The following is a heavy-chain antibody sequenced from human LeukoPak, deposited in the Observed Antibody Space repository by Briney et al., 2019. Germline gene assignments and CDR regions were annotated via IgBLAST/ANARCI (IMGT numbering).Heavy chain of an antibody. J-gene: IGHJ5*02. CDR1: GFTFSSYS. Sequence: GGSLRLSCAASGFTFSSYSMNWVRQARGKGLEWVSSISSSSSYIYYADSVKGRFTISRDNAKNSLYLQMNSLRAEDTAVYYCAREESAYYDILTGYSNWFDPWGQGTLVTVSS. D-gene: IGHD3-9*01. CDR3: AREESAYYDILTGYSNWFDP. V-gene: IGHV3-21*01. CDR2: ISSSSSYI.